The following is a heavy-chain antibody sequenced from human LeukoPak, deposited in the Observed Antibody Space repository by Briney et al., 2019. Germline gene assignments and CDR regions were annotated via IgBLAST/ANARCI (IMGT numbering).Heavy chain of an antibody. CDR2: FPTYSGNT. CDR1: GSTLTSYG. J-gene: IGHJ5*02. D-gene: IGHD3-10*01. CDR3: ARDAKDNGAGRQINWFDP. V-gene: IGHV1-18*01. Sequence: ASVKLSCKASGSTLTSYGISWWGQAPGQGLGGRGWFPTYSGNTNNAQKLQGRVTMTTDASTSRVYMVLRSLRSDDTAVYYCARDAKDNGAGRQINWFDPWGQGPLVTVSS.